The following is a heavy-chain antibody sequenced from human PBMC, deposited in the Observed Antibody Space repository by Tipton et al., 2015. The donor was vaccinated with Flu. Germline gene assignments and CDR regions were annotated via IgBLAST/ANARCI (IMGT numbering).Heavy chain of an antibody. CDR3: ARGSGSGTDVTFYF. J-gene: IGHJ4*02. Sequence: LRLSCTVSGVSISSYYWSWIRQPPGKGLEWIGYIYYSGSTNYNPSLKSRVTISVDTSKNQFSLKLSSVTAADTAVYYCARGSGSGTDVTFYFWGQGTLVTVSS. CDR1: GVSISSYY. D-gene: IGHD3-10*01. CDR2: IYYSGST. V-gene: IGHV4-59*01.